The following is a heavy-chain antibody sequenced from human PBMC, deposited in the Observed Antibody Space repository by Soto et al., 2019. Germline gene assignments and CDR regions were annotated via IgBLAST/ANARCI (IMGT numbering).Heavy chain of an antibody. V-gene: IGHV3-23*01. CDR2: ISGRGDST. D-gene: IGHD6-19*01. CDR1: GFTFSSYA. CDR3: AKSDGAQWLSAS. Sequence: EVQLLESGGGLVQPGGALRLSCAASGFTFSSYAMSWVRQAPGKGLECVSFISGRGDSTYYADPVKGRFTISRDNSKNTLYLQMNSLRAEDTAVYYCAKSDGAQWLSASWGQGTLVTVSS. J-gene: IGHJ5*02.